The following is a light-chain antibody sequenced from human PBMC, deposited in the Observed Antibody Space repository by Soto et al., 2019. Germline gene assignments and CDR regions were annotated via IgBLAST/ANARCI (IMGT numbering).Light chain of an antibody. J-gene: IGLJ2*01. CDR3: SSFTSTDTVML. Sequence: QSALTQPASVSGSPGQSITISCTGTSSDVGSDNYVSWYQHHPGKAPKVMIYEVSNRPSGVANRFSGSKFGNTASLTIFGLLEEDEGDYYCSSFTSTDTVMLFGGGTKLTVL. V-gene: IGLV2-14*01. CDR2: EVS. CDR1: SSDVGSDNY.